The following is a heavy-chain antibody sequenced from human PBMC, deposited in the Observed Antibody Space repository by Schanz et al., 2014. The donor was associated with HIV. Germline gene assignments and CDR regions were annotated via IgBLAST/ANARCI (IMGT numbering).Heavy chain of an antibody. D-gene: IGHD6-13*01. V-gene: IGHV1-69*01. Sequence: QVQLVQSGAEVQKPGSSVKVFCRASGGTFINYAFSWVRPPPGQGLEWMGGIIPLFGTSNYAQKFQGRATITADESTSTAYMELSSLRSEDTAVYYCARDSPVAAGTLDYWGQGTLVTVSS. J-gene: IGHJ4*02. CDR3: ARDSPVAAGTLDY. CDR2: IIPLFGTS. CDR1: GGTFINYA.